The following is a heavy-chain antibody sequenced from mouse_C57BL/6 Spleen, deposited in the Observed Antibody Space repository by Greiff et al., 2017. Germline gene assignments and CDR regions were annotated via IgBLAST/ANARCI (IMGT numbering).Heavy chain of an antibody. D-gene: IGHD2-13*01. V-gene: IGHV1-80*01. CDR1: GYAFSSYW. CDR3: ARGGDGDYNYFDD. CDR2: LYPGAGDT. J-gene: IGHJ2*01. Sequence: VQLQQSGAELVQPGASVKISCKASGYAFSSYWMNWVKQRPGKGLEWIGQLYPGAGDTNYNGKFKGQATLTADQSSSTAYMQLSSRTSEDSAVYFCARGGDGDYNYFDDWGQGTTLTVSS.